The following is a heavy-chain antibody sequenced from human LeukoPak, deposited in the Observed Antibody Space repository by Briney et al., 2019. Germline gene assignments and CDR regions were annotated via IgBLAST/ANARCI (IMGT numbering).Heavy chain of an antibody. D-gene: IGHD6-19*01. V-gene: IGHV3-7*05. CDR2: IQQDGREK. CDR1: GFTLRSYW. Sequence: GGSLRLSCVASGFTLRSYWMSWVRQAPGQGLEWVANIQQDGREKYYADSVEGRFAISRDNAKNSLFLQMNSLRAEDTAVYYCARELWPSSGWYRDGYDIWGQGTMVTVSS. J-gene: IGHJ3*02. CDR3: ARELWPSSGWYRDGYDI.